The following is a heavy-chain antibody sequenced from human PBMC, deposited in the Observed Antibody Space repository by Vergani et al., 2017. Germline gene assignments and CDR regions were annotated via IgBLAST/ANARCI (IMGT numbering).Heavy chain of an antibody. CDR2: SSSDGGST. J-gene: IGHJ4*02. CDR1: GFTFSTYA. Sequence: EVQLLESGGGLVQPGGSLRLSCAASGFTFSTYAMTWVRQAPGKGLEWVSTSSSDGGSTYYADSVKGRFTISRDNSQNTVYLQLKSLSADDTAIYYCARDRNSWGIKDGSLDYWGQGILVTVSS. D-gene: IGHD7-27*01. V-gene: IGHV3-23*01. CDR3: ARDRNSWGIKDGSLDY.